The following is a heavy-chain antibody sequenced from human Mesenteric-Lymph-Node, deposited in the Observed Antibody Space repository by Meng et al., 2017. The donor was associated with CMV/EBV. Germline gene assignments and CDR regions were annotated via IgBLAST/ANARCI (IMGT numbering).Heavy chain of an antibody. Sequence: GVSLISACSFWLWIRQPPGKELEWIGNIYFSGSATLKSSLKGRVTTSVDTSKNQFSLMLKSVTAADTAVYYCARVGFNNWYFDLWGRGTLVTVSS. V-gene: IGHV4-61*01. D-gene: IGHD2-2*03. J-gene: IGHJ2*01. CDR3: ARVGFNNWYFDL. CDR2: IYFSGSA. CDR1: GVSLISACSF.